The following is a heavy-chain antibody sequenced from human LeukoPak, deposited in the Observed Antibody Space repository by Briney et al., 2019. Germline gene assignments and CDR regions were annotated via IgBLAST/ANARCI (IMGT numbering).Heavy chain of an antibody. V-gene: IGHV1-69*05. CDR3: ARERDYYYMDV. J-gene: IGHJ6*03. CDR1: GGTFSSYA. CDR2: IIPIFATA. Sequence: SVKVSCKASGGTFSSYAISWVRQAPEQGLEWRGGIIPIFATANYAQKFQGRVTITTDESTSTAYMELSSLRSEDTAVYYCARERDYYYMDVWGKGTTVTVSS.